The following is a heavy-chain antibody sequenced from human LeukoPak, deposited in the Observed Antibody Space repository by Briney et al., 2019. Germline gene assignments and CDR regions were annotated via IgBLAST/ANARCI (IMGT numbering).Heavy chain of an antibody. J-gene: IGHJ1*01. V-gene: IGHV3-21*01. CDR1: GFTFSSYS. CDR2: ISSSSSYI. Sequence: PGGSLRLSCAASGFTFSSYSMNWVRQDPGKGLEWVSSISSSSSYIYYADSVKGRFTISRDNAKNSLYLQTNSLRAEDTAVYYCARDSPISKSHWGQGTLVTVSS. CDR3: ARDSPISKSH.